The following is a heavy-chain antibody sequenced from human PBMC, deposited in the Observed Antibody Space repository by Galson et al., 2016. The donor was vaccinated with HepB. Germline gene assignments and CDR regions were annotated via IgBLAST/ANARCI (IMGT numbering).Heavy chain of an antibody. CDR2: IKDDGSDK. Sequence: SLRLSCAASGFTFSTYWMSWVRQAPGKGLEWVANIKDDGSDKYYVDSVKGRFTISRDNAKNSLHLQMNSLGAEDTAVYYCARDVLWFGTFSWFDPWGQGTLVSVSS. CDR3: ARDVLWFGTFSWFDP. D-gene: IGHD3-10*01. CDR1: GFTFSTYW. V-gene: IGHV3-7*04. J-gene: IGHJ5*02.